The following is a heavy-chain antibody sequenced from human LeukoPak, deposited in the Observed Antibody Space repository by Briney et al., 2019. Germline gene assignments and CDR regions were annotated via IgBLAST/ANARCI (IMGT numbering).Heavy chain of an antibody. J-gene: IGHJ3*02. CDR1: GGTFSSYA. Sequence: SVKVSCKASGGTFSSYAISWVRQAPGQGLEWMGRIIPILGIANYAQKFQGRVTITADKSTSTAYMELSSLRSEDTAVYYCARAIGRVAMAFDIWGQGTMVTVSS. V-gene: IGHV1-69*04. CDR3: ARAIGRVAMAFDI. D-gene: IGHD5-12*01. CDR2: IIPILGIA.